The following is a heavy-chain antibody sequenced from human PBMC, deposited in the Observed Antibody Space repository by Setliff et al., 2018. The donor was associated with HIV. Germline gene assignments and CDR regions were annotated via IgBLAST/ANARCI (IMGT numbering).Heavy chain of an antibody. V-gene: IGHV4-38-2*01. CDR1: GYSISSGYY. D-gene: IGHD4-17*01. J-gene: IGHJ6*02. CDR2: IYHHGTT. CDR3: ARGGPTVAFGLDV. Sequence: SETLSLTCAVSGYSISSGYYWGWSRQPPGKGLEWIGNIYHHGTTYYYPSLKGRVTISLDTSNNQFSLNLNSVTAADTAVYYCARGGPTVAFGLDVWGQGTTVTVSS.